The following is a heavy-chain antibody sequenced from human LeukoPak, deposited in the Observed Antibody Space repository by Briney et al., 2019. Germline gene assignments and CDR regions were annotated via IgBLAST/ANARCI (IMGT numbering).Heavy chain of an antibody. Sequence: GGSLRLSCAASGFTVSSNYMSWVRQAPGKGLEWVSVIYSGGSTYHADSVKGRFTISRDNSKNTLYLQMNSLRAEDTAVYYCARGKRGYSYGDYYYYMDVWSNGTTVTVSS. D-gene: IGHD5-18*01. CDR2: IYSGGST. J-gene: IGHJ6*03. CDR3: ARGKRGYSYGDYYYYMDV. V-gene: IGHV3-53*01. CDR1: GFTVSSNY.